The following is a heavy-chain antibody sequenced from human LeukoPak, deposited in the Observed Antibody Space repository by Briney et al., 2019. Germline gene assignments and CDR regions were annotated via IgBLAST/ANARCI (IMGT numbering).Heavy chain of an antibody. J-gene: IGHJ3*02. Sequence: SETLSLTCTVSGGSISSSSYYWGWIRQPPGRWLEWIGSIYYTGRNYYNPSLKSRVTISVDTSKNQFSLKLSSVTAADTAVYYCARSYGVDAFDIWGQGTMVTVSS. CDR1: GGSISSSSYY. CDR2: IYYTGRN. D-gene: IGHD4-17*01. V-gene: IGHV4-39*01. CDR3: ARSYGVDAFDI.